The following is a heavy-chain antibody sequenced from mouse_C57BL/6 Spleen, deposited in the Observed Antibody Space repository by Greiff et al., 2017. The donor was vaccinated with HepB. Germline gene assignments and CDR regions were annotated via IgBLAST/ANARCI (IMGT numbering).Heavy chain of an antibody. D-gene: IGHD4-1*01. CDR1: GYTFTDYE. CDR3: TRSTGTHY. J-gene: IGHJ2*01. Sequence: QVQLQQSGAELVRPGASVTLSCKASGYTFTDYEMHWVKQTPVHGLEWIGAIDPETGGTAYNQKCKGKAILTADKSSSTAYMELRSLTSEDSAVYYCTRSTGTHYWGQGTTLTVSS. V-gene: IGHV1-15*01. CDR2: IDPETGGT.